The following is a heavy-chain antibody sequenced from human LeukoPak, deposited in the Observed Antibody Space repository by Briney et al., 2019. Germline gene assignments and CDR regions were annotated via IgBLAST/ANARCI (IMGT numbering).Heavy chain of an antibody. CDR3: ARSRGSEYSGSYILGY. V-gene: IGHV4-59*01. D-gene: IGHD1-26*01. CDR1: GGSISSYY. J-gene: IGHJ4*02. CDR2: IYYSGST. Sequence: SETLSLTRTVSGGSISSYYWSWIRQPPGKGLEWIGYIYYSGSTNYNPSLKSRVTISVDTSKNQFSLKLSSVTAADTAVYYCARSRGSEYSGSYILGYWGQGTLVTVSS.